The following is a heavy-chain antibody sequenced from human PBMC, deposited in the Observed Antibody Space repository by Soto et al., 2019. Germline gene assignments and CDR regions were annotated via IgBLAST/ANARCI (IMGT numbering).Heavy chain of an antibody. CDR2: ISYSGST. Sequence: SETLSRTCSVSGASITTYYWTWIRQPPGKGLEWIGSISYSGSTKYNPSLESRVMISLDTSKNQFSLRLTSVTAADTALYYCARDWDSSGLFDPWGQGALVNVSS. CDR3: ARDWDSSGLFDP. D-gene: IGHD3-10*01. J-gene: IGHJ5*02. V-gene: IGHV4-59*01. CDR1: GASITTYY.